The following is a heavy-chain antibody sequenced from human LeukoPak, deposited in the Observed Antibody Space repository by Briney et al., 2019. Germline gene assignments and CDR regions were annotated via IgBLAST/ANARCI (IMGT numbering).Heavy chain of an antibody. Sequence: PGGSLRLSCAASGFTFSSYSMNWVRQAPGKGLEWVSSISSSSSYIYYADSVKGRFTISRDNAKNSLYLQMNTLTVEDTALYFCVRDRNPRHSYFDLWGQGTLVTVSS. CDR2: ISSSSSYI. CDR3: VRDRNPRHSYFDL. J-gene: IGHJ4*02. V-gene: IGHV3-21*01. D-gene: IGHD1-1*01. CDR1: GFTFSSYS.